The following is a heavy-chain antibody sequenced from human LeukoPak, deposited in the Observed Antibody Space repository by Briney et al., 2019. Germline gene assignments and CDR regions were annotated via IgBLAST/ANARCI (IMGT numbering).Heavy chain of an antibody. V-gene: IGHV3-30*14. Sequence: GGSLRLSCAASGFTFSSYAMHWVRQAPGKGLEWVAVISYDGSNKYYADSVKGRFTISRDNSKNTLYLQMNSLRAEDTAVYYCARDSVRSSSGLFDYWGQGTLVTVSS. J-gene: IGHJ4*02. D-gene: IGHD6-6*01. CDR2: ISYDGSNK. CDR3: ARDSVRSSSGLFDY. CDR1: GFTFSSYA.